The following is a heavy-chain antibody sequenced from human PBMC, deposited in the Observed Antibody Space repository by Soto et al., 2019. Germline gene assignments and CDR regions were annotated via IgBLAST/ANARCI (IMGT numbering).Heavy chain of an antibody. CDR3: AASRGFYEAMDA. CDR2: VMPTFGAG. CDR1: GGAFRNYA. Sequence: QVQLVQSGAEVKKPGSSVKVSCTASGGAFRNYAVSWVRQAPGQGLEWMGAVMPTFGAGVYAQKFQGRLTIFADESTNTAYLNVSSLTFEVAAIYYCAASRGFYEAMDAWGQWTTLTVSS. J-gene: IGHJ6*02. D-gene: IGHD3-22*01. V-gene: IGHV1-69*01.